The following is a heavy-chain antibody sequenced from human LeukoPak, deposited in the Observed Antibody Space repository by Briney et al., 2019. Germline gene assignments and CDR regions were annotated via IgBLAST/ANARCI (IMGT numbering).Heavy chain of an antibody. CDR1: GFTFSSYG. CDR3: AKDLISRLLWFGEVAFDI. V-gene: IGHV3-30*18. CDR2: ISYDGSNK. Sequence: GRSLRLSCAASGFTFSSYGMHWVRQAPGKGLEWVAVISYDGSNKYYADSVKGRFTISGDNSKNTLYLQMNSLRAEDTAVYYCAKDLISRLLWFGEVAFDIWGQGTMVTVSS. J-gene: IGHJ3*02. D-gene: IGHD3-10*01.